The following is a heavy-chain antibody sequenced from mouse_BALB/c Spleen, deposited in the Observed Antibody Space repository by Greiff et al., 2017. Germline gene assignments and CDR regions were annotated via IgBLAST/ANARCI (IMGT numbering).Heavy chain of an antibody. CDR1: GYTFTSYV. V-gene: IGHV1-14*01. D-gene: IGHD1-2*01. CDR3: ARLLRLGYFDV. CDR2: INPYNDGT. J-gene: IGHJ1*01. Sequence: EVQVVESGPELVKPGASVKMSCKASGYTFTSYVMHWVKQKPGQGLEWIGYINPYNDGTKYNEKFKGKATLTSDKSSSTAYMELSSLTSEDSAVYYCARLLRLGYFDVWGAGTTVTVSS.